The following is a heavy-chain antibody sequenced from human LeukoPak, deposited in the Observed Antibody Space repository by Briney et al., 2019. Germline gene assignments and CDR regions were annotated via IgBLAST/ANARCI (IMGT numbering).Heavy chain of an antibody. D-gene: IGHD1-14*01. V-gene: IGHV4-39*07. CDR2: IYYSGST. Sequence: SETLSLTCTVSGGSISSSSYYWGWIRQPPGKGLEWIGSIYYSGSTYYNPSLKSRVTISVDTSKNQFSLKLSSVTAADTAVYYCARDRYPRSVNYFDYWGQGTLVTVSS. CDR3: ARDRYPRSVNYFDY. J-gene: IGHJ4*02. CDR1: GGSISSSSYY.